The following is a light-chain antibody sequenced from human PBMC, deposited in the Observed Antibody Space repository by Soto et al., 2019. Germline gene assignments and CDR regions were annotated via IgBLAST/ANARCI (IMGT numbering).Light chain of an antibody. CDR2: DAS. J-gene: IGKJ2*01. V-gene: IGKV1-5*01. CDR3: QQYNSYSYT. CDR1: QSISSW. Sequence: DIQMTQSPSTLSASVGDRVTITCRASQSISSWLAWYQQKPGKAPKLLIYDASSLESGVPSRFSGSVSGTEFTLTISSLQPDDFATYYCQQYNSYSYTFGQWTKLEIK.